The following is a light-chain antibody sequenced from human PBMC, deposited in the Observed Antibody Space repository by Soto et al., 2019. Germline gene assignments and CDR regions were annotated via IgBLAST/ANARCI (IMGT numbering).Light chain of an antibody. Sequence: EIVLTQSPGTLSLSPGESATLSCRASQRVSSSYLAWYQQKPGQAPRLLIYGASSRATGIPDRFSGSGSGTDFTLTISRLEPEDFAVYSCQQYGSAPWTFGQGTKV. CDR3: QQYGSAPWT. J-gene: IGKJ1*01. V-gene: IGKV3-20*01. CDR2: GAS. CDR1: QRVSSSY.